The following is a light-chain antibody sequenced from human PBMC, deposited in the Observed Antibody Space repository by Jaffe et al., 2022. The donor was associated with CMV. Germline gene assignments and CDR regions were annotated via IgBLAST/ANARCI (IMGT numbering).Light chain of an antibody. CDR1: VLAKKY. J-gene: IGLJ3*02. Sequence: SYELTQPSSVSVSPGQTARLTCSGDVLAKKYARWFQQKPGQAPVLLIYKDIERPSGIPERFSGSSSGTTVTLTISGAQVEDEADYYCYSAGDNNLLFGGGTKLTVL. V-gene: IGLV3-27*01. CDR3: YSAGDNNLL. CDR2: KDI.